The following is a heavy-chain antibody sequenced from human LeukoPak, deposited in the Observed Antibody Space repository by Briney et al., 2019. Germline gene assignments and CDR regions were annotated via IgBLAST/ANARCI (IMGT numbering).Heavy chain of an antibody. CDR3: ARVARLDYGDYGDYMDV. D-gene: IGHD4-17*01. Sequence: PSETLSLTCTVSGGSIGRGNYYWSWIRQPAGRGLEWIGRIYIRGGTTYNPSLKSRVTISGDMSKNQFSLNLSSVSVADTAVYYCARVARLDYGDYGDYMDVWGKGTTVTVSS. CDR1: GGSIGRGNYY. J-gene: IGHJ6*03. V-gene: IGHV4-61*02. CDR2: IYIRGGT.